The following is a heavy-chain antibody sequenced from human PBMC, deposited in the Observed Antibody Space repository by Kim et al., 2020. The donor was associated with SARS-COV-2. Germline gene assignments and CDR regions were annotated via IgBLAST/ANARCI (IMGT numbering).Heavy chain of an antibody. J-gene: IGHJ4*02. Sequence: GGSLRLSCAASGFTFSSYEMNWVRQAPGKGLEWVSYISSSGSTIYYADSVKGRFTISRDNAKNSLYLQMNSLRAEDTAVYYCASFREIAAPYWGQGTLVTVSS. CDR3: ASFREIAAPY. D-gene: IGHD6-6*01. CDR1: GFTFSSYE. V-gene: IGHV3-48*03. CDR2: ISSSGSTI.